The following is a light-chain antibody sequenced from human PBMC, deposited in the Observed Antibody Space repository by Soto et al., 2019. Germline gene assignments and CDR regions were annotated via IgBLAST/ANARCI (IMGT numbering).Light chain of an antibody. CDR3: QQTYTTPQT. CDR1: QSISDY. Sequence: DIQMTQSPSSLSAFVGDRVTITCRASQSISDYLNWYQQKVGKAPKLLIYAASTLQSGVPSRFSGSGSGTNFTLTISSLQPEDFAPYYCQQTYTTPQTFGQGPKLEI. CDR2: AAS. J-gene: IGKJ2*01. V-gene: IGKV1-39*01.